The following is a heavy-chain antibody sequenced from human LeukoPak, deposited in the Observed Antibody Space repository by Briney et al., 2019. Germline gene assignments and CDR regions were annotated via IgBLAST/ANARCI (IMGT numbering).Heavy chain of an antibody. CDR2: INASGGST. D-gene: IGHD2-2*01. CDR1: GYTFTSYY. V-gene: IGHV1-46*01. CDR3: AREPESPQVPDYCYYYMDV. J-gene: IGHJ6*03. Sequence: ASVKVSCKASGYTFTSYYMHWVRQAPGQGLKWMGIINASGGSTSYAQKFQGRVTMTRDTSTITVYMELSSLRSEDTAVYYCAREPESPQVPDYCYYYMDVWGKGTTVTVSS.